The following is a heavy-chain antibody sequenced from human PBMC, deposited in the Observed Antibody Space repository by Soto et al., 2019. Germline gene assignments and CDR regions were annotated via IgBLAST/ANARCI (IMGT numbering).Heavy chain of an antibody. CDR1: GFPFSDYY. Sequence: QVQLVESGGGLVKPGGSLRLSCAASGFPFSDYYMTWIRQAPGKGLDWVSYISSSGTYTHFADSVKGRFTISRDNAKNSLYLQMNSLRPEDTAVYYCVRDMSPNNFASGSYTFWGQGILVTVSS. CDR3: VRDMSPNNFASGSYTF. D-gene: IGHD3-10*01. V-gene: IGHV3-11*06. CDR2: ISSSGTYT. J-gene: IGHJ4*02.